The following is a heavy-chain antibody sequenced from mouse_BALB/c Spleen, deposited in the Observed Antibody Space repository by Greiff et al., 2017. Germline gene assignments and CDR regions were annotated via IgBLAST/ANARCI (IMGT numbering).Heavy chain of an antibody. CDR1: GYTFTSYW. J-gene: IGHJ3*01. Sequence: VQLQQPGAELVKPGASVKLSCKASGYTFTSYWMHWVKQRPGQGLEWIGEINPSNGRTNYNEKFKSKATLTVDKSSSTAYMQLSSLTSEDSAVYCFARVDDGSSYGAYWGQGTLVTVSA. CDR3: ARVDDGSSYGAY. D-gene: IGHD1-1*01. V-gene: IGHV1S81*02. CDR2: INPSNGRT.